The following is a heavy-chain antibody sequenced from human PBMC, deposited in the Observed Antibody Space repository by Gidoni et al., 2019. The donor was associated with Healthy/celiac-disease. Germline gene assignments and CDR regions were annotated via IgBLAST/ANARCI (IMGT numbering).Heavy chain of an antibody. V-gene: IGHV3-7*01. CDR3: AREGRYCSGGSCYILDY. D-gene: IGHD2-15*01. Sequence: EVQLVESGGGLVQPGGSLRLSCAASGFTFSRYWMSWVRQAPGKGLEGVANIKQDGSEKYYVDSVKGRFTISRDNAKNSLYLQMNSLRAEDTAVYYCAREGRYCSGGSCYILDYWGQGTLVTVSS. CDR1: GFTFSRYW. J-gene: IGHJ4*02. CDR2: IKQDGSEK.